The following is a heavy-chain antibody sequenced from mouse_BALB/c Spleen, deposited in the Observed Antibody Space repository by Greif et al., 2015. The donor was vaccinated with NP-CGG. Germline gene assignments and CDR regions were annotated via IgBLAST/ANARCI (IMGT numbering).Heavy chain of an antibody. V-gene: IGHV1S135*01. D-gene: IGHD1-1*01. CDR3: ARAYGSVLFDY. CDR1: GYAFTSYN. CDR2: IDPYNGGT. Sequence: VQLQQSGPELVKPGASVKVSCKASGYAFTSYNMYWVKQSHGKSLEWIGYIDPYNGGTSYNQKFKGKATLTVGKSSSTAYIHLDILASEAPAVYYCARAYGSVLFDYWAQGTTLSVSS. J-gene: IGHJ2*01.